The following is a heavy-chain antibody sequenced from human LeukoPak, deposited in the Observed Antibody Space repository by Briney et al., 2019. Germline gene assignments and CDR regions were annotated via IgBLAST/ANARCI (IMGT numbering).Heavy chain of an antibody. D-gene: IGHD3-22*01. J-gene: IGHJ3*02. CDR1: GFTFRRYG. CDR2: IYSDGRT. CDR3: ARGLFLSGYLDAFDI. Sequence: GGSLRLSCAASGFTFRRYGMSWVRQAPGKGLEWVSLIYSDGRTYYADSVKGRCTISRDNSKNTLYLQMNSLRVEDTAVYYCARGLFLSGYLDAFDIWGQGTVVTVSS. V-gene: IGHV3-53*01.